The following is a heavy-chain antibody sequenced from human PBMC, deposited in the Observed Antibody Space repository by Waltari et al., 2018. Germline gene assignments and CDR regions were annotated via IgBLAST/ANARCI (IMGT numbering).Heavy chain of an antibody. Sequence: EVQLVESGGGLVQPGGSLRLSCAASGFTFSSFWMHWVRQRLGEGLVWVARTNTDGSGTSYADSVRGRFTISRDNAKSTVYLQMNSLTAEDTAVYYCARINRMRNWYFDVWGRGTLVTVSS. CDR3: ARINRMRNWYFDV. J-gene: IGHJ2*01. CDR2: TNTDGSGT. V-gene: IGHV3-74*01. CDR1: GFTFSSFW.